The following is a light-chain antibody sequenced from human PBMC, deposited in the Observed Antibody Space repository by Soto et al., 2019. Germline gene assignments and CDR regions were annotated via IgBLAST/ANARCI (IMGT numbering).Light chain of an antibody. Sequence: DIRMTQSPSSLSAFIGDGVTITCQASQDIVNSLNWYQQKPGKAPKLLIYAASSLETGVPSKFSGSGSGTDFSFTIFSLQPEDVATYYCQHYDSLPPTFGPGTKVDIK. CDR1: QDIVNS. CDR3: QHYDSLPPT. CDR2: AAS. J-gene: IGKJ3*01. V-gene: IGKV1-33*01.